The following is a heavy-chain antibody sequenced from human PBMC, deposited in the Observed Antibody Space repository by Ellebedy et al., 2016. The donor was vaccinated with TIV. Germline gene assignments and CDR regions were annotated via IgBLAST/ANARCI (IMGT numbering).Heavy chain of an antibody. CDR2: IKGKSGGGTT. Sequence: PGGSLRLSCAASGFSISNTWRNWVRQAPGKGLEWVGRIKGKSGGGTTDHADPVKGRFRISRADSKNTLYLQMSSLITEDTAVYYCTTESLEDGTSWAFDYWGQGTLVTVSS. D-gene: IGHD6-13*01. V-gene: IGHV3-15*07. CDR1: GFSISNTW. CDR3: TTESLEDGTSWAFDY. J-gene: IGHJ4*02.